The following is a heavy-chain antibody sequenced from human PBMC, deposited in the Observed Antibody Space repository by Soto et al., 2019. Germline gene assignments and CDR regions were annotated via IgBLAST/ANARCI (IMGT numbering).Heavy chain of an antibody. CDR3: AKDAVPYNGVWDWFDT. J-gene: IGHJ5*02. D-gene: IGHD3-10*01. CDR2: IQGSGGGT. Sequence: EAQLVESGGGLVQPGGSLRLSCAASGFTFRNYAMTWVRQAPGKGLEWVSSIQGSGGGTYYADSVKGRFTVSRDDSKETLYNQTSSLRVDGTTVYFCAKDAVPYNGVWDWFDTWGQGTLVTVSS. V-gene: IGHV3-23*04. CDR1: GFTFRNYA.